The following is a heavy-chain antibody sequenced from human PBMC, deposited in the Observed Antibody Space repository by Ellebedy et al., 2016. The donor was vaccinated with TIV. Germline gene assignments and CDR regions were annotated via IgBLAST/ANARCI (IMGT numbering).Heavy chain of an antibody. D-gene: IGHD2-15*01. CDR3: ARLGSDAFTYYFDY. CDR1: GGSISSYY. J-gene: IGHJ4*02. Sequence: MPSETLSLTCTVSGGSISSYYWSWIRQPPGKGLEWIGYIYYSGSTNYNPSLKSRVTIPVDTSKNQFSLKLSSVTAADTAVYYCARLGSDAFTYYFDYWGQGTLVTVSS. CDR2: IYYSGST. V-gene: IGHV4-59*08.